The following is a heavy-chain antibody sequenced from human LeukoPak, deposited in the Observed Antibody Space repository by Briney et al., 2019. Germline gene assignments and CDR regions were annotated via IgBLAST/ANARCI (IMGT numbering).Heavy chain of an antibody. Sequence: PGGSLRLSCAASGFTFRDYWMSWVRQAPGKGLEWVANIQLDGSEKYYVDSVKGRFTISRDNAENSLYLQMNSLRVEDTAVYYCASDSPSSSSFAYDYWGQGALVTVSS. CDR3: ASDSPSSSSFAYDY. CDR2: IQLDGSEK. J-gene: IGHJ4*02. CDR1: GFTFRDYW. D-gene: IGHD6-13*01. V-gene: IGHV3-7*01.